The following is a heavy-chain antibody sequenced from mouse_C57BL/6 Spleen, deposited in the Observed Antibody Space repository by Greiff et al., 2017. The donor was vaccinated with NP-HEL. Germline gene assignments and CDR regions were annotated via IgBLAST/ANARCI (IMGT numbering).Heavy chain of an antibody. J-gene: IGHJ1*03. D-gene: IGHD1-1*01. CDR2: ISSGSSTI. CDR3: ARDHYYGSSPWYFDV. V-gene: IGHV5-17*01. Sequence: EVHLVESGGGLVKPGGSLKLSCAASGFTFSDYGLHWVRQAPEKGLEWVAYISSGSSTIYYADTVKGRFTISRDNAKNTLFLQRTSLRSEDTAMYYCARDHYYGSSPWYFDVWGTGTTVTVSS. CDR1: GFTFSDYG.